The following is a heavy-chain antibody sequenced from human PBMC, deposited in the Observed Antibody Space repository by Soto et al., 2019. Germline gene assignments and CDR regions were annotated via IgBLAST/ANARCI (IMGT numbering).Heavy chain of an antibody. CDR2: ISYDGSNK. Sequence: GGSLRLSCAASGFTFSSYGMHWVRQAPGKGLEWVAVISYDGSNKYYADSVKGRFTISRDNSKNTLYLQMNSLRAEDTAVYYWVSTRRITIFGVVIDYYYYGMDVWGQGTTVTVSS. D-gene: IGHD3-3*01. CDR1: GFTFSSYG. J-gene: IGHJ6*02. CDR3: VSTRRITIFGVVIDYYYYGMDV. V-gene: IGHV3-30*03.